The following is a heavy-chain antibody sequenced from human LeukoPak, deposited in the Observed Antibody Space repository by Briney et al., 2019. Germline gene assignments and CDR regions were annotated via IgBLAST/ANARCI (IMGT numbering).Heavy chain of an antibody. CDR1: GYTFTGYS. J-gene: IGHJ5*02. CDR3: ARPNGDYYNWFDP. Sequence: GASVMVSCKASGYTFTGYSIHWVRQAPGQGLEWMGCINPNSGDTNYPQKFQDRVTLYRDTSISTAYMELTDLRSDDTAMYYCARPNGDYYNWFDPWGQGTLVTVSS. D-gene: IGHD2-21*02. CDR2: INPNSGDT. V-gene: IGHV1-2*02.